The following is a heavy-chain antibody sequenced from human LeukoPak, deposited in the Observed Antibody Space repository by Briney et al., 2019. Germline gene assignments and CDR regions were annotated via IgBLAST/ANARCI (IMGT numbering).Heavy chain of an antibody. CDR1: GGSLSGYY. Sequence: SETLSLTCAVFGGSLSGYYWSWIRQPPGKGLEWIAEINRSGSPNYNPSLKSRVTISVDTSKNQFSLKLSSVTAADTAVYYCAREVLDFDWSYYYYYYMDVWGKGTTVTISS. V-gene: IGHV4-34*01. J-gene: IGHJ6*03. D-gene: IGHD3-9*01. CDR2: INRSGSP. CDR3: AREVLDFDWSYYYYYYMDV.